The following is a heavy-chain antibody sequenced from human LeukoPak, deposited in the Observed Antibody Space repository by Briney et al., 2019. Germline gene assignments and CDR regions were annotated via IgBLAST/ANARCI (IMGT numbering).Heavy chain of an antibody. V-gene: IGHV4-39*01. CDR2: IYYTGST. J-gene: IGHJ5*02. CDR1: GGSISSGSYY. CDR3: ATTVTLYNWFDP. Sequence: SETLSLTCTVSGGSISSGSYYWGWIRQPPGKGLEWIGIIYYTGSTYYNPSLKSRVTISVDTSKNQFSLKLRSVTAADTAVYYCATTVTLYNWFDPWGQGTLVTVSS. D-gene: IGHD4-17*01.